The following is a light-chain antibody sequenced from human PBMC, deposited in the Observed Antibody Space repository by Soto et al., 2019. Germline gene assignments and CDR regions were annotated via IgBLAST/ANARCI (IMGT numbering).Light chain of an antibody. Sequence: EIVLTQSPGTLSLSPGERATLSCRASQSVSSSNLAWYQQKPGQAPRPLIYGASSRATGIPDRFSGSGSGTDFTLTISRLESEDFAVYYCQQYGSTPRTFGQGTKVEIK. J-gene: IGKJ1*01. CDR1: QSVSSSN. V-gene: IGKV3-20*01. CDR2: GAS. CDR3: QQYGSTPRT.